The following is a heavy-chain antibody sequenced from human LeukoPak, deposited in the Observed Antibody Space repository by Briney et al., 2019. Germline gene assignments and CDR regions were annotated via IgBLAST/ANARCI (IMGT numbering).Heavy chain of an antibody. J-gene: IGHJ4*02. Sequence: GGSLTLSCAASGFTFSSYAMSWVRQAPGKGLEWVSAISGSGGSTYYADSVKGRFTISRDNSKNTLYLQMNSLRAEDTAVYYCAKTISSGWYYFDYWGQGTLVTVSS. D-gene: IGHD6-19*01. V-gene: IGHV3-23*01. CDR1: GFTFSSYA. CDR3: AKTISSGWYYFDY. CDR2: ISGSGGST.